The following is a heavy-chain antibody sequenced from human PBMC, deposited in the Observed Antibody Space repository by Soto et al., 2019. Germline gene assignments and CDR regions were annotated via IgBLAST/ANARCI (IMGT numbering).Heavy chain of an antibody. CDR1: GFTFSSYA. V-gene: IGHV3-30-3*01. CDR3: AREYYYDSSGYYPPLF. J-gene: IGHJ4*02. Sequence: QVQLVESGGGVVQPGRSLRLSCAASGFTFSSYAMHWVRQAPGKGLEWVAVISYDGSNKYYADSVKGRFTISRDNSKNTLYLQMNSLRAEDTAVYYCAREYYYDSSGYYPPLFWGQGTLVTVSS. D-gene: IGHD3-22*01. CDR2: ISYDGSNK.